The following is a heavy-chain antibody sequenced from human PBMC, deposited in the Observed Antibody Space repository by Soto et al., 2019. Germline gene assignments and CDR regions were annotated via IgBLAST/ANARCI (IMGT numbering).Heavy chain of an antibody. Sequence: SETLSLTCTVSGGSISSGGYYWSWIRQHPGKGLEWIGYIYYSGSTYYNPSLKSRVTISVDTSKNQFSLKLGSVTAADTAVYYCARARWGYCSSTSCYDGMNWFDPWGQGTLVTVSS. CDR2: IYYSGST. J-gene: IGHJ5*02. V-gene: IGHV4-31*03. D-gene: IGHD2-2*01. CDR1: GGSISSGGYY. CDR3: ARARWGYCSSTSCYDGMNWFDP.